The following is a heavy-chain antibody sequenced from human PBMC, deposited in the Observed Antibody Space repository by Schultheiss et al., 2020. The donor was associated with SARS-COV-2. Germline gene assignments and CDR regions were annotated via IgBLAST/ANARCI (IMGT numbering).Heavy chain of an antibody. D-gene: IGHD3-10*01. CDR1: SGSISSGSYY. V-gene: IGHV4-61*02. CDR3: ARGLGYYGSTTKGDY. J-gene: IGHJ4*02. CDR2: IYTSGST. Sequence: SETLSLTCTVSSGSISSGSYYWSWIRQPAGKGLEWIGRIYTSGSTNYNPSLKSRVTISVDTSKNQFSLKLSSVTAADTAVYYCARGLGYYGSTTKGDYWAQGTLVTVSS.